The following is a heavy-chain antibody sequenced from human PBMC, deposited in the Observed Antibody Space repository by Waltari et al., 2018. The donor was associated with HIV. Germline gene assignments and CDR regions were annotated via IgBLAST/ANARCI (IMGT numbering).Heavy chain of an antibody. CDR3: AKHGGWYFDT. V-gene: IGHV4-34*01. CDR2: IHHSGST. D-gene: IGHD6-19*01. J-gene: IGHJ4*02. Sequence: QVQLQQWGAGLLRPSETLSLTCGVHDGSLSGNYWSWIRQPPGKGLEWIGEIHHSGSTKYNPSLESRVTISVDTSKNQFSLSLSSVTAADTAVYYCAKHGGWYFDTWGQGTLVTVSS. CDR1: DGSLSGNY.